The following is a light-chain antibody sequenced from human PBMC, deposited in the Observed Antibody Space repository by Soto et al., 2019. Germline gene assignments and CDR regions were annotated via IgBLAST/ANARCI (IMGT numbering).Light chain of an antibody. J-gene: IGKJ2*03. CDR1: QSVSSSY. CDR3: QQYGSSPFR. CDR2: DAS. Sequence: EIVLTQSPATLSLSPGERATLSCGASQSVSSSYLAWYQQKPGLAPRLLIYDASSRATGIPDRFSGSASGTDFTLTISRLETEEFDVYYCQQYGSSPFRFGQGTKLEIK. V-gene: IGKV3D-20*01.